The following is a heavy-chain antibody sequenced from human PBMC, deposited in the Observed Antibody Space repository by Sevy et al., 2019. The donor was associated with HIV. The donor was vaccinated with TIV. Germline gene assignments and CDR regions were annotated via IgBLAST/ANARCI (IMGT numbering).Heavy chain of an antibody. J-gene: IGHJ1*01. CDR3: AKDGSTGGRYSSSWHRQKSGYFQH. CDR1: GFTFSNYG. D-gene: IGHD6-13*01. Sequence: GGSLRLSCAASGFTFSNYGMHWVRQAPGKGLEWVAVISYDGSNKYYADSVKGRFTISRDNSKNTLYLQMNSLRAEDTAVYYCAKDGSTGGRYSSSWHRQKSGYFQHWGQGTLVTVSS. V-gene: IGHV3-30*18. CDR2: ISYDGSNK.